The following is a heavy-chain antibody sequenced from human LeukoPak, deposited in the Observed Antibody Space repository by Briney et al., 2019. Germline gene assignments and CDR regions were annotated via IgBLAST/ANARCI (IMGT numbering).Heavy chain of an antibody. CDR2: ISGSGGST. Sequence: GGSLRLSCAASGFTFSSYAMSWVRQAPGKGLEWISAISGSGGSTYYADSVKGRFTISRGNSKNTLYLQMNSLRAEDTAVYCCAKDPTMIVVVIPDYWGQGTLVTVSS. D-gene: IGHD3-22*01. CDR3: AKDPTMIVVVIPDY. J-gene: IGHJ4*02. V-gene: IGHV3-23*01. CDR1: GFTFSSYA.